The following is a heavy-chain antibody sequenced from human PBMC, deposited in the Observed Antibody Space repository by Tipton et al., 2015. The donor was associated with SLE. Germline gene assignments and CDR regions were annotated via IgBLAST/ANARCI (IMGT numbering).Heavy chain of an antibody. CDR3: ARDELVYFDL. J-gene: IGHJ2*01. V-gene: IGHV4-4*02. Sequence: TLSLTCAVSGGSISTSNWWSWVRQPPGKGLEWIGEIYHSGSTNYNPSLKSRVTISVDTSKNQFSLKLSSVTAADTAVYYCARDELVYFDLWGRGTLVTVSS. CDR2: IYHSGST. CDR1: GGSISTSNW. D-gene: IGHD3-10*01.